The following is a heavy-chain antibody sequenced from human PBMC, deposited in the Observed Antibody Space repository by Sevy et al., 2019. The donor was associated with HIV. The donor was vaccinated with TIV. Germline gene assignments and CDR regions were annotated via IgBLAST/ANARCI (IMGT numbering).Heavy chain of an antibody. CDR2: ISSSSSTI. J-gene: IGHJ5*02. V-gene: IGHV3-48*01. CDR3: ARSYYGSGSYTQRFDP. Sequence: GGSLRLSCAASGFTFSSYEMNWVRQAPGKGLEWVSYISSSSSTIYYADSVKGRFTISRDNAKNSLYLQMNSLRAEDTAVYYCARSYYGSGSYTQRFDPWGQGTLVTVSS. D-gene: IGHD3-10*01. CDR1: GFTFSSYE.